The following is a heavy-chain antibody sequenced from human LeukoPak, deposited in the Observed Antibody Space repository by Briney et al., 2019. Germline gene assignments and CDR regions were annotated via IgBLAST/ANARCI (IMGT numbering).Heavy chain of an antibody. J-gene: IGHJ4*02. Sequence: SETLSLTCAVCGGSFSGYYWSWIRQPPGKGLEWIGEINHSGSTNYNPSLKSRVTISVDTSKNQFSLKLSSVTAADTAVYYCARGGRIAAAGTGYFDYWGQGTLVTVSS. D-gene: IGHD6-13*01. CDR1: GGSFSGYY. V-gene: IGHV4-34*01. CDR3: ARGGRIAAAGTGYFDY. CDR2: INHSGST.